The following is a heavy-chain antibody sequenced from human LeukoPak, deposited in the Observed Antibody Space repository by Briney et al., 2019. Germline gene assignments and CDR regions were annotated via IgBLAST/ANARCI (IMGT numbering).Heavy chain of an antibody. Sequence: SETLSLTCTVSGGSISSGGYYWSWIRQHPGKGLEWIGYIYYSGSTCYNPSLKGRVTISVDTSKNQFSLKLSSVTAADTAVYYCARGYPGLSGSYSSCWFDPWGQGTLVTVSS. CDR3: ARGYPGLSGSYSSCWFDP. D-gene: IGHD3-10*01. V-gene: IGHV4-31*03. CDR2: IYYSGST. CDR1: GGSISSGGYY. J-gene: IGHJ5*02.